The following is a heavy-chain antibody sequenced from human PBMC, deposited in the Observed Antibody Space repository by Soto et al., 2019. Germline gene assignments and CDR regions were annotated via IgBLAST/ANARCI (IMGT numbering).Heavy chain of an antibody. CDR3: EGEFPYYESSGSYFDY. V-gene: IGHV6-1*01. CDR2: TYYRSKWYN. J-gene: IGHJ4*03. D-gene: IGHD3-16*01. Sequence: SQTLSLTCAISGDSVSGNSAAWNWIRQSPSRGLEWLGRTYYRSKWYNDYAVSVKSRITVTQDTSKNQFSLHLNSVTPEDTAVYYREGEFPYYESSGSYFDYWGQGALVTVSS. CDR1: GDSVSGNSAA.